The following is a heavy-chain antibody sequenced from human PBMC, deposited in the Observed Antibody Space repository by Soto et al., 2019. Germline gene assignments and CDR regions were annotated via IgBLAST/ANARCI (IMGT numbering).Heavy chain of an antibody. CDR3: ARDINGGYDILTGYYTPLH. V-gene: IGHV1-69*12. D-gene: IGHD3-9*01. CDR2: IIPISGTA. CDR1: GGTFSSYA. J-gene: IGHJ4*02. Sequence: QVQLVQSGAEVKKPGSSVKVSCKASGGTFSSYAISWVRQAPGQGLEWMGGIIPISGTANYAQKFQCRVTITADESTSTAYMELSSLRSEDTAVYYCARDINGGYDILTGYYTPLHCGQGSLVTVSS.